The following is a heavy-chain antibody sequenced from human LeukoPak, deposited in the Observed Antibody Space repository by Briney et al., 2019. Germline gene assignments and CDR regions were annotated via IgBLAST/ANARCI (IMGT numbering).Heavy chain of an antibody. D-gene: IGHD5-18*01. CDR3: AGDRGYSYGYYYYYYMDV. CDR1: GGSISSGSYY. CDR2: IYTSGST. J-gene: IGHJ6*03. Sequence: SETLSLTCTVSGGSISSGSYYWSWIRQPAGKGLEWVGRIYTSGSTNYNPSLKSRVTISVDTSKNQFSLKLSSVTAADTAVYYCAGDRGYSYGYYYYYYMDVWGKGTTVTVSS. V-gene: IGHV4-61*02.